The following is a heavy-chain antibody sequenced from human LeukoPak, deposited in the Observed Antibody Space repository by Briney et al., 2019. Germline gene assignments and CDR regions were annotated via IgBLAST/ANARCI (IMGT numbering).Heavy chain of an antibody. J-gene: IGHJ4*02. CDR3: ARAYDFWSGYYTRYFDY. Sequence: SETLSLTCTVSGYSISSGYYWGWIRQPPGQGLEWIGSIYHSGSTYYNPSLKSRVTISVDTSKNQFSLKLSSVTAADTAVYYCARAYDFWSGYYTRYFDYWGQGTLVTVSS. CDR2: IYHSGST. CDR1: GYSISSGYY. V-gene: IGHV4-38-2*02. D-gene: IGHD3-3*01.